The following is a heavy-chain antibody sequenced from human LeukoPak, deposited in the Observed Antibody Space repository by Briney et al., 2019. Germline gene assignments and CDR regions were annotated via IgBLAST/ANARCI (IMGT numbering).Heavy chain of an antibody. CDR3: AKEYSGSTYNWFDA. J-gene: IGHJ5*02. CDR2: ISVDNNK. CDR1: GFTFSSYG. D-gene: IGHD1-26*01. Sequence: PGGSLRLSCAASGFTFSSYGMSWVRQAPGKGLEWVSHISVDNNKWYADSVKGRFTISIDNSKNTLYLKMNSLRAEDTAVYYCAKEYSGSTYNWFDAWGQGTLVTVSS. V-gene: IGHV3-23*01.